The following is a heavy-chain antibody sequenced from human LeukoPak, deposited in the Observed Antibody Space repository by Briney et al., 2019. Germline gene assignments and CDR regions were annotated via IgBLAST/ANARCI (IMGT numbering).Heavy chain of an antibody. V-gene: IGHV3-48*02. CDR1: GFTSSSYT. Sequence: GGSLRLSCAASGFTSSSYTMNWVRQAPGKGLEWVSYISTSSSTIYYADSVKGRFAISRDNAKNSLYLQMNSLRDEDTAVYYCARAYGSSSGRDGFDIWGQGTVVTVSS. CDR2: ISTSSSTI. CDR3: ARAYGSSSGRDGFDI. J-gene: IGHJ3*02. D-gene: IGHD6-6*01.